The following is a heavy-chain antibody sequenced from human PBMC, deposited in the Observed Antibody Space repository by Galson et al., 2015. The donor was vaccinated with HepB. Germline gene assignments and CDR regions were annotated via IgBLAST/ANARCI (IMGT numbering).Heavy chain of an antibody. V-gene: IGHV3-23*01. J-gene: IGHJ4*02. CDR3: AKDDVIGSSTGYFDH. Sequence: SLRLSCAASGFRFNTYAMSWVRQAPGKGLEWVSGISGSGQKTEYADSVKGRLTISRDNFRNMLYPQINSLRPEDTAVYYCAKDDVIGSSTGYFDHWGQGTLVAVSS. CDR2: ISGSGQKT. CDR1: GFRFNTYA. D-gene: IGHD2/OR15-2a*01.